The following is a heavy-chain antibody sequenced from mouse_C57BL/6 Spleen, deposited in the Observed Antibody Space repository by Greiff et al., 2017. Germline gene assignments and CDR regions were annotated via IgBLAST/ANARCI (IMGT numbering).Heavy chain of an antibody. CDR3: TRVPSYGSGPFFDY. J-gene: IGHJ2*01. D-gene: IGHD1-1*01. CDR2: IDPETGGT. V-gene: IGHV1-15*01. Sequence: QVQLKQSGAELVRPGASVTLSCKASGYTFTDYEMHWVKQTPVHGLEWIGAIDPETGGTAYNQKFKGKAILTADKSSSTAYMELRSLTSEDSAVYYCTRVPSYGSGPFFDYWGQGTTLTVSS. CDR1: GYTFTDYE.